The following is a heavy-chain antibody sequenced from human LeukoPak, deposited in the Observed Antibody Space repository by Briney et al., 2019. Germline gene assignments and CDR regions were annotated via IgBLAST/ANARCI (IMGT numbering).Heavy chain of an antibody. CDR1: GFTFSSNY. J-gene: IGHJ6*03. CDR2: IYSGGST. D-gene: IGHD4-11*01. V-gene: IGHV3-53*01. CDR3: ARDARVTTKYYYYYYYMDV. Sequence: GGSLRLSCAASGFTFSSNYMSWVRQAPGKGLEWGSVIYSGGSTYYADSVKGRFTISRDNSKNTLYLQMNSLRAEDTAVYYCARDARVTTKYYYYYYYMDVWGKGTTVTVSS.